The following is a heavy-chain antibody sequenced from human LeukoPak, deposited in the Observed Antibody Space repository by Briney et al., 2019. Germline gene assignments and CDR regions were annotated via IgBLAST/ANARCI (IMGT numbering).Heavy chain of an antibody. V-gene: IGHV1-2*02. D-gene: IGHD2-2*01. Sequence: ASVKVSCKASGYTFTGYYMHWVRQAPGQGLEWMGWINPNSGGTNYAQKFQGRVTMTRDTSISTAYMELSRLRSDDTAVYYCARVYCSSTSCWFDPWGQGTLVTVSS. J-gene: IGHJ5*02. CDR3: ARVYCSSTSCWFDP. CDR2: INPNSGGT. CDR1: GYTFTGYY.